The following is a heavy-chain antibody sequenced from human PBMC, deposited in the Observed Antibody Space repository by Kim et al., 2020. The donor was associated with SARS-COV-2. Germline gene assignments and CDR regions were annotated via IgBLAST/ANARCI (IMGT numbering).Heavy chain of an antibody. V-gene: IGHV3-48*02. CDR3: ARDRSFWDDSSGYYSYGMDV. J-gene: IGHJ6*02. D-gene: IGHD3-22*01. Sequence: GGSLRLSCAASGFTFSSYSMNWVRQAPGKGLEWVSYISSSSSTIYYADSVKGRFTISRDNAKNSLYLQMNSLRDEDTAVYYCARDRSFWDDSSGYYSYGMDVWGQGTTVTVSS. CDR1: GFTFSSYS. CDR2: ISSSSSTI.